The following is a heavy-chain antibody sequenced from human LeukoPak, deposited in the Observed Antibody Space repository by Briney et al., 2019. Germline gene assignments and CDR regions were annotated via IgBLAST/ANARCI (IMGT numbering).Heavy chain of an antibody. CDR2: INHSGST. D-gene: IGHD5-12*01. CDR1: GGSFSGYY. V-gene: IGHV4-34*01. Sequence: PSETLSLTCAVYGGSFSGYYWSWIRQPPGKGLEWIGEINHSGSTNYNPSLKSRVTISVDTSKNQFSLKLSSVTAADTAVYYCAREGGYDHFTWFDPWGQGTLVTVSS. CDR3: AREGGYDHFTWFDP. J-gene: IGHJ5*02.